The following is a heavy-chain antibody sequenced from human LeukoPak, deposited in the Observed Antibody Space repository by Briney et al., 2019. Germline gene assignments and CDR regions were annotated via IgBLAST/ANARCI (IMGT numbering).Heavy chain of an antibody. J-gene: IGHJ6*03. CDR1: GFTFSSYW. CDR3: ARRYQMLLRHYYGSGGYYYYYMDV. V-gene: IGHV3-7*01. Sequence: GGSLRLSCAASGFTFSSYWMTWVRQAPGKGLKWVANIKQDGSEKYYVDSVKGRFTISRDNAENSLYLQMNSLRAEDTAVYYCARRYQMLLRHYYGSGGYYYYYMDVWGKGTTVTVSS. CDR2: IKQDGSEK. D-gene: IGHD3-10*01.